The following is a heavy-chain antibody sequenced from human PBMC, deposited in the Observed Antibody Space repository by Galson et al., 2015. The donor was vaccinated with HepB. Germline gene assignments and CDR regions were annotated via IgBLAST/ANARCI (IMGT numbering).Heavy chain of an antibody. CDR2: ISYDGSDK. CDR3: ARAENSRWPVFDY. V-gene: IGHV3-30*04. Sequence: SLRLSCAASGFTFSSYTMHWVRQAPGKGLEWVALISYDGSDKNYADSVKGRFTISRDNSKKTLYLQMNSPRPEDTAVYYCARAENSRWPVFDYWGQGTLVTVSS. D-gene: IGHD6-13*01. J-gene: IGHJ4*02. CDR1: GFTFSSYT.